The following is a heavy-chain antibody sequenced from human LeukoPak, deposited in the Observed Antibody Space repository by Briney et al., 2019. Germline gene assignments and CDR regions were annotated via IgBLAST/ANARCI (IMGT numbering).Heavy chain of an antibody. J-gene: IGHJ3*01. Sequence: PSETLSLTCAVYGGSFSGYYWSWIRQPPGKGLEWIGEINHSGSTNHNPSLKSRVTISVDTSKNQFSLKLSSVTAADTAVYYCARRWVYDKRAFDAWGQGTMVTVSS. CDR3: ARRWVYDKRAFDA. V-gene: IGHV4-34*01. D-gene: IGHD3-16*01. CDR2: INHSGST. CDR1: GGSFSGYY.